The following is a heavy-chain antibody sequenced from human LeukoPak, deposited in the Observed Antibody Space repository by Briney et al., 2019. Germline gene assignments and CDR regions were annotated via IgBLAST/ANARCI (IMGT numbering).Heavy chain of an antibody. Sequence: SETLSLTCTVSGGSVSSNSYYWSWIRQPPGKGLEWIGYLYYSGSTNYNPSLKSRVTISVDTSKNQFSLKLTSVTAADTAVYYCARGSYYDSPSRSRVEYWGQGTLVTVSS. V-gene: IGHV4-61*01. J-gene: IGHJ4*02. CDR3: ARGSYYDSPSRSRVEY. CDR1: GGSVSSNSYY. CDR2: LYYSGST. D-gene: IGHD3-22*01.